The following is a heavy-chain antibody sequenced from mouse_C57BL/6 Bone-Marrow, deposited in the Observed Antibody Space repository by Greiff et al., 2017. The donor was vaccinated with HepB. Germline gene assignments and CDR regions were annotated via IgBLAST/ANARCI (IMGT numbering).Heavy chain of an antibody. V-gene: IGHV1-64*01. CDR3: AKPYPYYAMDY. CDR2: IHPNSGST. D-gene: IGHD2-10*01. Sequence: VQLQQPGAELVKPGASVKLSCKASGYTFTSYWMHWVKQRPGQGLEWIGMIHPNSGSTNYNEKFKSKATLTVDKSSSTAYMQLSSLTSEDSAVYYCAKPYPYYAMDYWGQGTSVTVSS. CDR1: GYTFTSYW. J-gene: IGHJ4*01.